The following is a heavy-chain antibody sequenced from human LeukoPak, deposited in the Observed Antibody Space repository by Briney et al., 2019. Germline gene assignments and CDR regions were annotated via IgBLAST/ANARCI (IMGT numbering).Heavy chain of an antibody. CDR1: GFTDSSNY. J-gene: IGHJ4*02. CDR3: ARGSVEGIVVVPYFDY. V-gene: IGHV3-53*01. CDR2: IYSGGST. D-gene: IGHD3-22*01. Sequence: PGGSLRLSCAASGFTDSSNYMSWIRQAPGKGLEWVSVIYSGGSTYYADSVKGRFTISRDNSKNTLYLQMNSLRAEDTAVYYCARGSVEGIVVVPYFDYWGQGTLVTVSS.